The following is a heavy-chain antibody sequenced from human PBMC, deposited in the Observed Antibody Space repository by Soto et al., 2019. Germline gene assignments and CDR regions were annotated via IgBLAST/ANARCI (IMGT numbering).Heavy chain of an antibody. J-gene: IGHJ4*02. CDR2: INHSGST. V-gene: IGHV4-34*01. CDR3: ARGRGYIVVVPAAPFDY. CDR1: GGSFSGYY. D-gene: IGHD2-2*01. Sequence: SETLSLTCAVYGGSFSGYYWSWIRQPPGKGLEWIGEINHSGSTNYNPSLKSRVTISVDTSKNQFSLKLSSVTAADTAVYYCARGRGYIVVVPAAPFDYWGQGTLVTVSS.